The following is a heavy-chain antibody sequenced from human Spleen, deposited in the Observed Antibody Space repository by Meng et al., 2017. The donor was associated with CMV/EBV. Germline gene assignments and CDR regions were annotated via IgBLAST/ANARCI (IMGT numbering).Heavy chain of an antibody. CDR1: GYTFTNYY. J-gene: IGHJ5*02. CDR3: ARVKYQLLYNYGGINWFDP. CDR2: INPNSGGT. Sequence: ASVKVSCKASGYTFTNYYVHWVRQAPGQGLEWMGWINPNSGGTNYAQKFQGRVTMTRDTSISTAYMELSRLRSDDTAVYYCARVKYQLLYNYGGINWFDPWGQGTLVTVSS. D-gene: IGHD2-2*02. V-gene: IGHV1-2*02.